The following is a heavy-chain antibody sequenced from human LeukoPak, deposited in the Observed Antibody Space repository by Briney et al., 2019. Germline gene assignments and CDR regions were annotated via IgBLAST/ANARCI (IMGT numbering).Heavy chain of an antibody. D-gene: IGHD3-10*01. Sequence: SETLSLTCSVSGXSISSYFWSWLRQPPGKGLEWIGSFYYTGNTNYNPSLKSRVTISVDTSKNQFSLKMNSVTAADTAVYYCAGGFGELSIHNWGQGTLVTVSS. CDR3: AGGFGELSIHN. CDR1: GXSISSYF. CDR2: FYYTGNT. J-gene: IGHJ4*02. V-gene: IGHV4-59*01.